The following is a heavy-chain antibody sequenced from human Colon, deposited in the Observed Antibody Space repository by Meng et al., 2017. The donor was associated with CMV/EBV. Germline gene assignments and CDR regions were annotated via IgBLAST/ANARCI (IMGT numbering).Heavy chain of an antibody. CDR3: ATAPAVIQAHLWYFAL. Sequence: SGGSFSSYAFSWVRQAPGQGLEWMGGIIPIFGTVNYAQKFQGRVTITTDASTSAADMELSSLRSGDTAVYYCATAPAVIQAHLWYFALWGRGTLVTVSS. CDR2: IIPIFGTV. D-gene: IGHD2-2*01. J-gene: IGHJ2*01. CDR1: GGSFSSYA. V-gene: IGHV1-69*05.